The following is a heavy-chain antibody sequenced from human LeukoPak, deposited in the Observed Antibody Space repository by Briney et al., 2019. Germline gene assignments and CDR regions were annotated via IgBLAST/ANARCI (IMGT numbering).Heavy chain of an antibody. CDR1: GGSISSSSYY. Sequence: SETLSLTCTVSGGSISSSSYYWGWIRQPPGKGLEWIGSIYYSGSTYYNPSLKSLFTISVDTSKNQFSLKLSSVTAADTAVYYCASGSYTAEYFQHWGQGTLVTVFS. V-gene: IGHV4-39*07. D-gene: IGHD3-10*01. J-gene: IGHJ1*01. CDR2: IYYSGST. CDR3: ASGSYTAEYFQH.